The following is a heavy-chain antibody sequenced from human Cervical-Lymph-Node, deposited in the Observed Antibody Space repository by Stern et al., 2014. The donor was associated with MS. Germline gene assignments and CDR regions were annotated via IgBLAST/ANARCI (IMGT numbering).Heavy chain of an antibody. CDR1: GGSISSSNW. D-gene: IGHD6-6*01. CDR3: AREGYSSSYDAFDI. Sequence: VQLEESGPGLVKPSGTLSLTCAVSGGSISSSNWWSWVRQPPGKGLEGXGEIYHSGSTNYNPSLKSGVTISVDKSKNQFSLKLSSVTAADTAVYYCAREGYSSSYDAFDIWGQGTMVTVSS. V-gene: IGHV4-4*02. J-gene: IGHJ3*02. CDR2: IYHSGST.